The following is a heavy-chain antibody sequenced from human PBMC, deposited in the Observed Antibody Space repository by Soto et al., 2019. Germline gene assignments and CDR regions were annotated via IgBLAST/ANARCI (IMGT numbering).Heavy chain of an antibody. CDR2: VYYRGRS. D-gene: IGHD4-17*01. Sequence: SETLSLTCTVSGGSVTNSSYYWGWIRQSPGKGLEWIGSVYYRGRSYSKSSVKSRVTISVDTSKNRFSLSLNSVTASDTAVYFCVSQRTTVPTQAYFDYGGPGALVTVSS. V-gene: IGHV4-39*01. CDR1: GGSVTNSSYY. J-gene: IGHJ4*02. CDR3: VSQRTTVPTQAYFDY.